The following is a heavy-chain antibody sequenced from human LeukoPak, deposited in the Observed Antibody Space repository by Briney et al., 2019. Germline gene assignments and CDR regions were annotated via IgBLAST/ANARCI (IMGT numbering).Heavy chain of an antibody. V-gene: IGHV5-10-1*01. CDR1: GYSFTNYW. Sequence: GESLRISCKGSGYSFTNYWISWVRQMPGKGLEWMGTIDPSDSDTNYSPASQGHVTTSSDKSISTAYLQWSSLKASDTAMYYCARGGKSAYGWFDPWGQGALVTVSS. CDR2: IDPSDSDT. J-gene: IGHJ5*02. D-gene: IGHD5-12*01. CDR3: ARGGKSAYGWFDP.